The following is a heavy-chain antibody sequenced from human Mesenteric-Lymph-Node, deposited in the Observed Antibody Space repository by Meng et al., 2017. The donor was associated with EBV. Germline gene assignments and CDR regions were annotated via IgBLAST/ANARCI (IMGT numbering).Heavy chain of an antibody. CDR2: FYYSGST. J-gene: IGHJ4*02. Sequence: QLQLQESGPGLVKPSATLSLTCTVSGGSISSSSYYWGWIRQPPGQGLEWIGSFYYSGSTYYNPSLKSRVTISEHTSKNQFSLKLSSVTAADTAVYYCARVLLRGVILLWGQGTLVTVSS. CDR1: GGSISSSSYY. D-gene: IGHD3-10*01. CDR3: ARVLLRGVILL. V-gene: IGHV4-39*07.